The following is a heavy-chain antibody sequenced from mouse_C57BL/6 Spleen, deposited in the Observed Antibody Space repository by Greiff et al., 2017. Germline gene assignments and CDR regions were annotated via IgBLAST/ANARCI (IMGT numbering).Heavy chain of an antibody. Sequence: QVQLQQPGAELVMPGASVKLSCKASGYTFTSYWMHWVKQRPGQGLEWIGEIDPSDSYTNYNQKFKGKSTLTVDKSSSTAYMQLSILTSEASAVYYCARWGDYDWFAYWGQGTLVTVSA. V-gene: IGHV1-69*01. J-gene: IGHJ3*01. CDR3: ARWGDYDWFAY. CDR1: GYTFTSYW. D-gene: IGHD2-4*01. CDR2: IDPSDSYT.